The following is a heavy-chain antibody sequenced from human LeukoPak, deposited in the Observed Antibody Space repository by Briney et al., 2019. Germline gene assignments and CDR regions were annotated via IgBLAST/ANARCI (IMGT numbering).Heavy chain of an antibody. J-gene: IGHJ4*02. CDR3: ARERSTTINTYYFDS. CDR2: MYVSGNT. CDR1: GGSISDYY. V-gene: IGHV4-4*07. Sequence: PSETLSLTCTVSGGSISDYYWNWLRQPAGKGLEWIGRMYVSGNTNYNPSLKSRVAMSLDTSTNQFSLQLASVTAADTAVYYCARERSTTINTYYFDSWGQGTLVTVSS. D-gene: IGHD4-11*01.